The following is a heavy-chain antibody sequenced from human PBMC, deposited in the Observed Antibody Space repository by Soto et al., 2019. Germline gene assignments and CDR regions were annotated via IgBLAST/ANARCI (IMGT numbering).Heavy chain of an antibody. Sequence: SETLSLTCAVSGGSISSSNWWSWVRQPPGKGLEWIGEIYHSGSTNYNPSLKSRVTMSVDKSKNQFSLKLSSVTAADTAVYYCARITSFGVVLSYYYYYMDVWGKGTTVTVS. CDR1: GGSISSSNW. J-gene: IGHJ6*03. CDR2: IYHSGST. V-gene: IGHV4-4*02. D-gene: IGHD3-3*01. CDR3: ARITSFGVVLSYYYYYMDV.